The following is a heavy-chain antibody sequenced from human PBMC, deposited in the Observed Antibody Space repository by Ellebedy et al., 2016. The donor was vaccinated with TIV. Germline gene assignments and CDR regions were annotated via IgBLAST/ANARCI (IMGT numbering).Heavy chain of an antibody. D-gene: IGHD1-14*01. CDR2: IWHDGSHS. CDR3: AKSPSRKPGLVDS. V-gene: IGHV3-33*03. J-gene: IGHJ4*02. Sequence: PGGSLRLFCAASGFTFSSYSMHWVPQAPGQGLEWGGIIWHDGSHSYYAASVKGRFPISRDNSKNTLYLQMKSLRAEDTAVYYCAKSPSRKPGLVDSWGQGTLVTVSS. CDR1: GFTFSSYS.